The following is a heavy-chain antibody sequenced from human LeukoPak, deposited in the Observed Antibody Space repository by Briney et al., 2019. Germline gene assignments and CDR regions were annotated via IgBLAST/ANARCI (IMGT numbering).Heavy chain of an antibody. D-gene: IGHD5-18*01. CDR1: GFTFSSYW. Sequence: GGSLRLSCAASGFTFSSYWLHWVRQAPGKGLVWVSRIKGDERSTNYADSVKGRFTISRDNAKNPVYLEMNSLRAEDTAVYYCVRGQLWSYYHDYWGQGTLVTVSS. V-gene: IGHV3-74*01. CDR2: IKGDERST. CDR3: VRGQLWSYYHDY. J-gene: IGHJ4*02.